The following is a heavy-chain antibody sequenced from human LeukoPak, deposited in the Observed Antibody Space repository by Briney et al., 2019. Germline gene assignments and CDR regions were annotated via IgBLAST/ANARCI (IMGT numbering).Heavy chain of an antibody. J-gene: IGHJ5*02. V-gene: IGHV4-31*03. D-gene: IGHD3-3*01. CDR2: IYYSGST. CDR3: TRGSITIFGVDSIPFDP. Sequence: SETLSLTCTVSGGSISSGGYYWSWIRQHPGKGLEWIGYIYYSGSTYYNPSLKSRVTISVDTSKNQFSLKLSPVTAADTAVYYCTRGSITIFGVDSIPFDPWGQGTLVTVSS. CDR1: GGSISSGGYY.